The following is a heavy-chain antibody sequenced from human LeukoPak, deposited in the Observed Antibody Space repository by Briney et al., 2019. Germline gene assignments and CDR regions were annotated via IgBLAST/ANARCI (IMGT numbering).Heavy chain of an antibody. CDR1: GFTFSSYA. D-gene: IGHD2-15*01. CDR2: ISGSGGST. J-gene: IGHJ3*02. CDR3: ARTMVAANYDAFDI. Sequence: PGGSLRLSCAASGFTFSSYAMSWVRQAPGKGLEWVSAISGSGGSTYYADSVKGRFTISRDNSKNTLYLQVNSLKVEDTAVYYCARTMVAANYDAFDIWGPGTMVTVSS. V-gene: IGHV3-23*01.